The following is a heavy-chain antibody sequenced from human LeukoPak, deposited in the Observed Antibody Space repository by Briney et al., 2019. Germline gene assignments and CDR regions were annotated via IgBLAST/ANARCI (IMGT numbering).Heavy chain of an antibody. Sequence: GGSLRLSCAASGVTFSSYAMHWVRQAPGKGLEWVAVISYDGSNKYYADSVKGRFTISRDNSKNTLYLQMNSLRAEDTAVYYCARDVKVTTFYYYYGMDVWSQGTTVTVSS. J-gene: IGHJ6*02. CDR3: ARDVKVTTFYYYYGMDV. D-gene: IGHD4-17*01. CDR1: GVTFSSYA. V-gene: IGHV3-30-3*01. CDR2: ISYDGSNK.